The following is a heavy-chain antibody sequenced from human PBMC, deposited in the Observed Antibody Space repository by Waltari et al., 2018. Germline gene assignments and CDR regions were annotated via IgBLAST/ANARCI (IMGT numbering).Heavy chain of an antibody. CDR1: GFTFSSYW. V-gene: IGHV3-7*04. Sequence: EVQLVESGGGLVQPGGSLRLSCAASGFTFSSYWMSWVRQAPGKGLEWVANIKQDGSEKYYVDSVKGRFTISRDNAKNSLYLQMNSLRAEDTAVYYCARGRGSAGYYYGMDVWGQGTTVTVSS. J-gene: IGHJ6*02. CDR2: IKQDGSEK. CDR3: ARGRGSAGYYYGMDV. D-gene: IGHD3-10*01.